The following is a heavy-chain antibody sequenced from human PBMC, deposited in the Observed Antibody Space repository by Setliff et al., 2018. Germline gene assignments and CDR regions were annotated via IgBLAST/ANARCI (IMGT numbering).Heavy chain of an antibody. V-gene: IGHV1-46*02. D-gene: IGHD6-13*01. CDR2: INVSGGSA. CDR3: ARAGDAAAGRKGVFEY. CDR1: GYMFKSYG. Sequence: ASVKVSCKASGYMFKSYGINWMRQAPGQGLEWMGLINVSGGSASYEQKFQGRVTMTRDTSTGTVYMELTSLKSEDTAVYYCARAGDAAAGRKGVFEYWGQGSQVTVSS. J-gene: IGHJ4*02.